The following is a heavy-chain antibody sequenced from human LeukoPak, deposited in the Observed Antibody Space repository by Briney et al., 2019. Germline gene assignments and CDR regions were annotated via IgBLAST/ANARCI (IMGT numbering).Heavy chain of an antibody. D-gene: IGHD5-24*01. J-gene: IGHJ4*02. Sequence: GGSLRLSCAASGFTVSSNYMSWVRQAPGKGLEWVSVIYSGGSTYYADSVKGRFTISRDNSKNTLYLQMNSLRAEDTAVYYCARGKLRDGGFDYWVQGTLVTVSS. CDR1: GFTVSSNY. CDR2: IYSGGST. CDR3: ARGKLRDGGFDY. V-gene: IGHV3-53*01.